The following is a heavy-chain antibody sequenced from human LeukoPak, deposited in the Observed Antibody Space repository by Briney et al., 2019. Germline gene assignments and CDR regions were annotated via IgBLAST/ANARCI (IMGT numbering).Heavy chain of an antibody. CDR3: ARVLQRIAVAGTAFDY. CDR1: GFTFSSYS. Sequence: GSLRLSCAASGFTFSSYSMNWVRQAPGKGLEWVSSISSSSSYIYYADSVKGRFTISRDNAKNSLYLQMNSLRAEDTAVYYCARVLQRIAVAGTAFDYWGQGTLVTVSS. CDR2: ISSSSSYI. V-gene: IGHV3-21*01. J-gene: IGHJ4*02. D-gene: IGHD6-19*01.